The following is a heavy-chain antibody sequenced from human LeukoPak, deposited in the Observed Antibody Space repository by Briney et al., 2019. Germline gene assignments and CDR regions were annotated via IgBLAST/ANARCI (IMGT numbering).Heavy chain of an antibody. CDR3: ASVPSPPYYYYYMDV. V-gene: IGHV4-34*01. D-gene: IGHD6-6*01. CDR1: GGSLSGYY. CDR2: INQSGST. J-gene: IGHJ6*03. Sequence: SETLSLTCAVYGGSLSGYYWTWIRQPPGKGLEWIGEINQSGSTNHNPSLKSRVTILLDTSKNQFSLKLSSVTAADTAVYYCASVPSPPYYYYYMDVWGKGTTVIVSS.